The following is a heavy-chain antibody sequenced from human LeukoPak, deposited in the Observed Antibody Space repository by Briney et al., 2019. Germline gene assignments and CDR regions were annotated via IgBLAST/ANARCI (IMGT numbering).Heavy chain of an antibody. CDR2: ISYDGSNK. J-gene: IGHJ4*02. Sequence: QTGGSLRLSCAAFGFTFSDYDMSWIRQAPGKGLEWVAVISYDGSNKYYADSVKGRFTISRDNSKNTLYLQMNSLRAEDTAVYYCASGGSYQLLRNFDYWGQGTLVTVSS. D-gene: IGHD2-2*01. V-gene: IGHV3-30-3*01. CDR1: GFTFSDYD. CDR3: ASGGSYQLLRNFDY.